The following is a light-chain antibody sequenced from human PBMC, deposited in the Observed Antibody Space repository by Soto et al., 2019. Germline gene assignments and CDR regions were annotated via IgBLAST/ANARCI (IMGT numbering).Light chain of an antibody. J-gene: IGKJ2*01. V-gene: IGKV1-39*01. CDR3: QQSYSTRL. CDR2: AAS. CDR1: QSISSY. Sequence: DIQMTQSPSSLSASVGDRVTITCRASQSISSYLNWYQQKPGKAPKLLIYAASSLQSGVPSRFSGSGSGTDFTLTISSLQPEDFATYYCQQSYSTRLFGQGTKVDSK.